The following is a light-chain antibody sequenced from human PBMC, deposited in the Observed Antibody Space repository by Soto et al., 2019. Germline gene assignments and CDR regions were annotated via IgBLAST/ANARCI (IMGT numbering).Light chain of an antibody. CDR1: QSVSSD. V-gene: IGKV3-15*01. Sequence: EIVMTQSPATLSVSPGERATLSCRASQSVSSDLAWYHRKPGQAPRLLIYGASTRATGIPARFSGSGSGTEFTLTINSLQSEDFAVYYCQQYNNWPRTFGHGTKVEIK. J-gene: IGKJ1*01. CDR2: GAS. CDR3: QQYNNWPRT.